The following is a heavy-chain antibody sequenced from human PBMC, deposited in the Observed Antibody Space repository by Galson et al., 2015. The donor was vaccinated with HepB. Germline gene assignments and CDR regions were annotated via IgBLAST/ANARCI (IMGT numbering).Heavy chain of an antibody. D-gene: IGHD3-22*01. CDR3: AYDSITTYYFDY. CDR2: ISSSSTI. J-gene: IGHJ4*02. Sequence: SLRLSCAASGFTFSRYSMNWVRQAPGKGLEWVSHISSSSTIYYADSVKGRFTISRDNAKNSLYLQMNSLRAEDTAVYYCAYDSITTYYFDYWGQGTLVTVSS. CDR1: GFTFSRYS. V-gene: IGHV3-48*01.